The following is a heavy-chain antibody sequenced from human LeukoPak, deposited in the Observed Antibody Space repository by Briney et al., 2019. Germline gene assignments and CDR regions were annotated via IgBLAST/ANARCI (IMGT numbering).Heavy chain of an antibody. J-gene: IGHJ4*02. CDR2: IKEDGSEK. CDR1: GFIFSRYW. D-gene: IGHD6-19*01. CDR3: ARRTYSSGWYYFDY. Sequence: GGSLRLSCAASGFIFSRYWMSWIRQAPGEGLEWVANIKEDGSEKYYVDSVKGRFTISRDNAKNSLYVQMNSLRAEDTAVYYCARRTYSSGWYYFDYWGQGTLVTVSS. V-gene: IGHV3-7*01.